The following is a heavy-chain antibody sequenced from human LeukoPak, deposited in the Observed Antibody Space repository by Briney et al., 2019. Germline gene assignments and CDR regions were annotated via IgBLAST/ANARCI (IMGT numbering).Heavy chain of an antibody. CDR1: GGSISSGDYY. J-gene: IGHJ2*01. Sequence: SETLSLTCTVSGGSISSGDYYWSWIRQPPGKGLEWIGYIYYSGSTYYNPSLKSRVTISVDTSKNQFSLRLSSVTAADTAVYYCARAGNGILTCYFQNWYFDLWGRGTLVTVSS. D-gene: IGHD3-9*01. V-gene: IGHV4-30-4*01. CDR2: IYYSGST. CDR3: ARAGNGILTCYFQNWYFDL.